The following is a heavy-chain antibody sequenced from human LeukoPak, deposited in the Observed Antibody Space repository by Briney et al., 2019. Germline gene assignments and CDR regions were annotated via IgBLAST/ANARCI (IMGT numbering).Heavy chain of an antibody. Sequence: SETLSLTCTVSGGSISSSYSYWGWIRQPPGKGLEWIGNIYYSGSTYYSPSLTSRVTVSVDTSENQFSLKLSSVTAADTAVYYCARHGYYHHDAFDIWGQGTMVTVSS. V-gene: IGHV4-39*01. CDR1: GGSISSSYSY. CDR3: ARHGYYHHDAFDI. D-gene: IGHD3-3*01. J-gene: IGHJ3*02. CDR2: IYYSGST.